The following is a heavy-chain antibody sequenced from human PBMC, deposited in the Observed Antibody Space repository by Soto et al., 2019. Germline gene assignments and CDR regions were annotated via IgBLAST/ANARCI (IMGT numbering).Heavy chain of an antibody. CDR3: ARERAARLGNYYYGMDV. D-gene: IGHD6-6*01. CDR1: GCSFTSYW. J-gene: IGHJ6*02. Sequence: PGESLKISCEGSGCSFTSYWISWVRQMPGKGLEWMGRIDPSDSYTNYSPSFQGHVTISADKSISTAYLQWSSLKASDTAMYYCARERAARLGNYYYGMDVWGQGTTVTVSS. V-gene: IGHV5-10-1*01. CDR2: IDPSDSYT.